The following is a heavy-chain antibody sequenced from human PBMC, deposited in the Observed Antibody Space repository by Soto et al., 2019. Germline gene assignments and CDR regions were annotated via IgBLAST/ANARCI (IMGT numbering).Heavy chain of an antibody. CDR2: FIPMHNTA. CDR1: GGTFYHYA. D-gene: IGHD3-22*01. Sequence: SVKVSCKASGGTFYHYAIFWVRQAPGQGLEWMGGFIPMHNTATYAQKFQGRVTITADRSTNTAYMELASLRSEDAAVYYCARESGKNYDRSDYFRGNYHDSGMDVWGQ. CDR3: ARESGKNYDRSDYFRGNYHDSGMDV. J-gene: IGHJ6*02. V-gene: IGHV1-69*10.